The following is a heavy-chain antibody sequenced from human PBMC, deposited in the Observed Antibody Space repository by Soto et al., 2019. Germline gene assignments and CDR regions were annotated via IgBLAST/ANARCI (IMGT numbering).Heavy chain of an antibody. D-gene: IGHD2-2*03. CDR1: GFTFSSYS. CDR3: ASMDIVVVPAALENWFDP. CDR2: ISSSSTI. V-gene: IGHV3-48*01. Sequence: GGPLRLSCAASGFTFSSYSMNWVRQAPGKGLEWVSYISSSSTIYYADSVKGRFTISRDNAKNSLYLQMNSLRAEDTAVYYCASMDIVVVPAALENWFDPWGQGTLVTVSS. J-gene: IGHJ5*02.